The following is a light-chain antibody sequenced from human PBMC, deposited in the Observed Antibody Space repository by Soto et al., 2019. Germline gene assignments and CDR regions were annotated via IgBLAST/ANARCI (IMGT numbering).Light chain of an antibody. CDR1: QIVSRNY. V-gene: IGKV3-11*01. CDR3: QQRSNWPPIT. Sequence: IVLTQSPGAVSLSPGERATLSCRASQIVSRNYLAWYQQKPGQGPRLLIYDASNRATGIPARFSGSGSGTDFTLTISSLEPEDFAVYYCQQRSNWPPITFGQGTRLEIK. CDR2: DAS. J-gene: IGKJ5*01.